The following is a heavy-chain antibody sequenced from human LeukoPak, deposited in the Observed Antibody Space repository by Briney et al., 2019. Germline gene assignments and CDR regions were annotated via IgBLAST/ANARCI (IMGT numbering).Heavy chain of an antibody. J-gene: IGHJ4*02. CDR2: IIPIFGTA. Sequence: SAKVSCKASGCTFSSYAISWVRQAPGQGLEWMGGIIPIFGTANYAQKFQGRVTITADESTSTAYMELSSLRSEDTAVYYCGRAAAGAYDSSGYWVYWGQGTLVTVSS. CDR1: GCTFSSYA. D-gene: IGHD3-22*01. CDR3: GRAAAGAYDSSGYWVY. V-gene: IGHV1-69*01.